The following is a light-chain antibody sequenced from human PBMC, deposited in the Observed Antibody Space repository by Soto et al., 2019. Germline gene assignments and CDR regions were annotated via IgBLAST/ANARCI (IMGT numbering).Light chain of an antibody. V-gene: IGLV2-11*01. J-gene: IGLJ1*01. CDR1: SSDVGDY. CDR2: DVS. CDR3: CSYAGSPYV. Sequence: QSVLTQPRSVSGSPGQSVAISCTGTSSDVGDYVSWYQQHPGKAPKVMIYDVSKRPSGVPDRFSGSKSGNTASLTISGLQAEDEADYYCCSYAGSPYVFGTGTNVTVL.